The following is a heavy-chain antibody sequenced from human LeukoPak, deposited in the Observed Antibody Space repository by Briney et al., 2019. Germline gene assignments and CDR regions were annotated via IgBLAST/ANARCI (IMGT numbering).Heavy chain of an antibody. Sequence: PSETLFLTCTVSGGSISSYYWSWIRQPPGKGLEWIGYIYYSGSTNYNPSLKSRVTISVDTSKNQFSLKLSSVTAADTAVYYCARESSSWPDAFDIWGQGTMVTVSS. D-gene: IGHD6-13*01. V-gene: IGHV4-59*01. CDR3: ARESSSWPDAFDI. CDR2: IYYSGST. J-gene: IGHJ3*02. CDR1: GGSISSYY.